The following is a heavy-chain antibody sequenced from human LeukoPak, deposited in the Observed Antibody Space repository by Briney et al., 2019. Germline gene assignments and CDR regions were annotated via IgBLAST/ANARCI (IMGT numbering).Heavy chain of an antibody. CDR2: IYPGDSSV. D-gene: IGHD3-16*01. V-gene: IGHV5-51*01. J-gene: IGHJ6*03. Sequence: GESLKISCEAPGYSFTNFWIAWVRQMPGKGLEWMGIIYPGDSSVRYNPSFEGHVSFSSDKSISTAYLQWSSLKASDTAIYFCARYEGSRLNNMDVWGKGTTVTVSS. CDR3: ARYEGSRLNNMDV. CDR1: GYSFTNFW.